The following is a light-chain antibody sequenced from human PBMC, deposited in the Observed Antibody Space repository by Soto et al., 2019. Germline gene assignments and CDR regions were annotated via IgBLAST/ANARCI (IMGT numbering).Light chain of an antibody. CDR2: SSH. CDR1: SSNIGDYH. CDR3: AAWDDSLNGVV. V-gene: IGLV1-44*01. J-gene: IGLJ2*01. Sequence: QSVLTQPPSASGTPGQRVTISCSGSSSNIGDYHVHWYQQLPGAAPKVLIHSSHQRPSGVPDRFSGSKSGTSDSLAISGLQPEDEADYYCAAWDDSLNGVVFGGGTKLTVL.